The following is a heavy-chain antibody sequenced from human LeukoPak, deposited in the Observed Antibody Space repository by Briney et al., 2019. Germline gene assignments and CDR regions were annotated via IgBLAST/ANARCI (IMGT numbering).Heavy chain of an antibody. D-gene: IGHD6-13*01. Sequence: NSPETLSLTCTISGVSFSYYHWSWIRQPPGKGLEWIGYIYYSGSTNYNPSLKSRVTISVDTSKNQFSLKLRSVTAADTAVYHCARGGSRSSSWFYFDYWGQGSLVTVSS. J-gene: IGHJ4*02. V-gene: IGHV4-59*01. CDR3: ARGGSRSSSWFYFDY. CDR1: GVSFSYYH. CDR2: IYYSGST.